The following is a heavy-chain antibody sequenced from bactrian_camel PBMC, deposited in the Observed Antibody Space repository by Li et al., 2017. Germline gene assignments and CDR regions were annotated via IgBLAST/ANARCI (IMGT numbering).Heavy chain of an antibody. Sequence: VQLVESGGGSVQAGGSLRLSCAASGFSASSRCVGWFRQAPGKEREWVASITADGTTTYSDSVKVRFTVSEDKDKDTVYLQMNSLKPEDTAMYYCAKGGPADGHFNYWGQGTQVTVS. V-gene: IGHV3S53*01. CDR1: GFSASSRC. CDR2: ITADGTT. D-gene: IGHD6*01. J-gene: IGHJ4*01. CDR3: AKGGPADGHFNY.